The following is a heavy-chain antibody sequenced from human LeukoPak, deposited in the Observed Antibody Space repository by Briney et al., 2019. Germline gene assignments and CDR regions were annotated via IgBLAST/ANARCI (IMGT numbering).Heavy chain of an antibody. CDR3: ATGAIVYDY. CDR2: AGHEDGTT. Sequence: ASARVSCKVSGSTLSKISVDWVRQAPGKGLEWMGSAGHEDGTTIHAQKFQGRFNMTVDTAADTAYMEMSSLMSEDTAIYYCATGAIVYDYWGQGTLVTVSS. J-gene: IGHJ4*02. CDR1: GSTLSKIS. D-gene: IGHD3-9*01. V-gene: IGHV1-24*01.